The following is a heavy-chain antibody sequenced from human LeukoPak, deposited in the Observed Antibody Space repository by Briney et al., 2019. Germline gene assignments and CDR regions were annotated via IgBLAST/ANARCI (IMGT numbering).Heavy chain of an antibody. V-gene: IGHV3-48*04. CDR1: GFTFSSYS. Sequence: GGSLRLSCAASGFTFSSYSMNWVRQAPGKGLEWVSYISSSSSTIYYADSVKGRFTISRDNAKNSLYLQMNSLRAEDTAVYYCAREWELRGNASDIWGQGTMVTVSS. CDR2: ISSSSSTI. CDR3: AREWELRGNASDI. J-gene: IGHJ3*02. D-gene: IGHD1-26*01.